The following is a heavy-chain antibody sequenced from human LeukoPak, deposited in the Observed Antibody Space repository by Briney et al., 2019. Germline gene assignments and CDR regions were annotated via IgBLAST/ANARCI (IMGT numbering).Heavy chain of an antibody. Sequence: GGSLRLSCAASGFTFSNAWMSWVRQAPGKGLEWVGRIKSKTDGGTTDYAAPVKGRFTISRDDSKNTLYLQMNSLKTEDTAVYYCTTLHSFWGGAFDIWGQGTMVTVSS. J-gene: IGHJ3*02. V-gene: IGHV3-15*01. CDR3: TTLHSFWGGAFDI. CDR1: GFTFSNAW. D-gene: IGHD3-3*01. CDR2: IKSKTDGGTT.